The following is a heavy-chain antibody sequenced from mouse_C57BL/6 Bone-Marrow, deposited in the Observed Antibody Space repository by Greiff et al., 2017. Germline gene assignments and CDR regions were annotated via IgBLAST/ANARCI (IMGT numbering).Heavy chain of an antibody. D-gene: IGHD4-1*01. Sequence: VKLMESGPGLVQPSQSLSITCTVSGFSLTSYGVHWVRQSPGKGLEWLGVIWSGGSTDYNAAFISRLSISKNNTKSQVFFKMNSLQADDTAIYYCARSLPWDGAWFAYWGQGTLVTVSA. CDR3: ARSLPWDGAWFAY. V-gene: IGHV2-2*01. CDR1: GFSLTSYG. CDR2: IWSGGST. J-gene: IGHJ3*01.